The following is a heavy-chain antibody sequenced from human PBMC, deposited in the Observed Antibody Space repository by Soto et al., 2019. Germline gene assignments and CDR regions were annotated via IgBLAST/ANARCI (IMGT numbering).Heavy chain of an antibody. D-gene: IGHD3-10*01. V-gene: IGHV5-10-1*01. CDR2: IDPSDSYT. CDR1: GYSFTSYW. J-gene: IGHJ6*02. Sequence: GESLKNSSKGSGYSFTSYWISWVRQMPGKGLEWMGRIDPSDSYTNYSPSFQGHVTISADKSISTAYLQWSSLKASDTATYYCARFMVRGVTSYYGMDVWGQGTPVTVS. CDR3: ARFMVRGVTSYYGMDV.